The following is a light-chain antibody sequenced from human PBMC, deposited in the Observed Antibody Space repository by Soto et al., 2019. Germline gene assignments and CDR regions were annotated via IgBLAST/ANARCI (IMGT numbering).Light chain of an antibody. J-gene: IGLJ2*01. CDR2: DVN. Sequence: QSALTQPASVSGSPGQSITISCTGTSSDVGGYNYVSWYQQHPGKHPKLMIYDVNNRPSGVSNRFSGSKSGNTASLTISGLQAEDEADYYCSSYTGSSTYVVFGGGTKVTVL. CDR1: SSDVGGYNY. CDR3: SSYTGSSTYVV. V-gene: IGLV2-14*01.